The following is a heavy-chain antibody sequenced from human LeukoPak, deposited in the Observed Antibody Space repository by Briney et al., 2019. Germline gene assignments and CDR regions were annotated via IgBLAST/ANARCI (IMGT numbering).Heavy chain of an antibody. CDR3: ARVKGLSAAGTLSY. CDR2: ISYDGSNK. J-gene: IGHJ4*02. CDR1: GFTFSSYA. D-gene: IGHD6-13*01. V-gene: IGHV3-30-3*01. Sequence: GGSLRLSCAASGFTFSSYAMPWVRQAPGKGLEWVAVISYDGSNKYYADSVKGRFTISRDNSKNTLYLQMNSLRAEDTAVYYCARVKGLSAAGTLSYWGQGTLVTVSS.